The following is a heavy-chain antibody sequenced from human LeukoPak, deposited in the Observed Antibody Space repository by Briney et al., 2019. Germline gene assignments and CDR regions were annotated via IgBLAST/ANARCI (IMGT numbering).Heavy chain of an antibody. D-gene: IGHD1-1*01. CDR1: GYTFSGHY. CDR3: ARGGRIGYSYVDY. CDR2: INPNSGGT. Sequence: ASVKVSCKASGYTFSGHYIHWVRQAPGQGLEWMGWINPNSGGTNYAQKFQGRVTMTRDTSISTAYMELSRLRSDDTAVYYCARGGRIGYSYVDYWGQGTLVTVSS. J-gene: IGHJ4*02. V-gene: IGHV1-2*02.